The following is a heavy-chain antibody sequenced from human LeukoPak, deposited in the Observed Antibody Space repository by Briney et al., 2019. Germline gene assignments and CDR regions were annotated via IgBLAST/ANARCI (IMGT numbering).Heavy chain of an antibody. Sequence: ASVKVSCKASGYTXTSFGISWVRQAPGQGLEWMGWISTYNGNTNYAQKLQGRVTMTTDTSTSTAYMDLRSLRSDDTAVYYCARDRAGSAWYTTFDYWGQGTLVTVSS. V-gene: IGHV1-18*01. CDR1: GYTXTSFG. CDR2: ISTYNGNT. CDR3: ARDRAGSAWYTTFDY. D-gene: IGHD6-19*01. J-gene: IGHJ4*02.